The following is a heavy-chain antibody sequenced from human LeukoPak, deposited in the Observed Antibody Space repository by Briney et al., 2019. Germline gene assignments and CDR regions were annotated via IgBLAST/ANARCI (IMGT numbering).Heavy chain of an antibody. J-gene: IGHJ4*02. D-gene: IGHD2-21*02. CDR1: GYSFTSYW. Sequence: GESLKISCKGSGYSFTSYWIGWVRQMPRKGLEWMGIIYPSDSDTRYSPSFQGQVTISADKSISTAYLQWSSLRASDAAMYYCARQGDFEIAYWGQGTLVTVSS. V-gene: IGHV5-51*01. CDR2: IYPSDSDT. CDR3: ARQGDFEIAY.